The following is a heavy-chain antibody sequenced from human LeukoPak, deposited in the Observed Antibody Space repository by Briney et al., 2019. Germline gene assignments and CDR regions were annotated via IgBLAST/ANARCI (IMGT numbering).Heavy chain of an antibody. V-gene: IGHV3-23*01. CDR3: AKTPRGYTYVPDY. CDR1: GFTFSSCA. D-gene: IGHD5-18*01. J-gene: IGHJ4*02. CDR2: ISGSGSNT. Sequence: GGSLRLSCAASGFTFSSCAMSWVRQAPGQGLEWVSTISGSGSNTYYADSVKGRFTISRDNSRDALYLQMHSLRADDTAVYFCAKTPRGYTYVPDYWGQGTLVTVSS.